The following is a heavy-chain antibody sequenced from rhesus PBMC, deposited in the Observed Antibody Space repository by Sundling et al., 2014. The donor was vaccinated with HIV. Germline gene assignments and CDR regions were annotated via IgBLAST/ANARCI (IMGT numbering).Heavy chain of an antibody. CDR2: ISGSAGNT. J-gene: IGHJ4*01. V-gene: IGHV4-127*01. Sequence: QVQLQESGPGLVKPSETLSLTCAVSGYSISSGYGWTWIRQPPGKGLEWIGHISGSAGNTDYNPSLKSRVTISTDTSKNQFSLNLTSVTAADTAVYYCARGWNYGTNFEYWGQGVLVTVSS. CDR1: GYSISSGYG. CDR3: ARGWNYGTNFEY. D-gene: IGHD1-1*01.